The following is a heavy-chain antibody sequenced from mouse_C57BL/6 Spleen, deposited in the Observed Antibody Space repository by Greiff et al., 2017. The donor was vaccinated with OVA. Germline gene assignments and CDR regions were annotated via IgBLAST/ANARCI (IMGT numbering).Heavy chain of an antibody. CDR3: ARGPLYYGSSYFDY. Sequence: ESGPGLVKPSQSLSLTCSVTGYSITRGYYWNWIRQFPGNKLEWMGYISYDGSNNYNPSLKNRISITRDTSKNQFFLKLNSVTTEDTATYYCARGPLYYGSSYFDYWGQGTTLTVSS. CDR1: GYSITRGYY. J-gene: IGHJ2*01. D-gene: IGHD1-1*01. V-gene: IGHV3-6*01. CDR2: ISYDGSN.